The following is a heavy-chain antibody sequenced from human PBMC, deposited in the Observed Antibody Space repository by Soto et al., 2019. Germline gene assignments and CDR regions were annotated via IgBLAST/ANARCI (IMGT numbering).Heavy chain of an antibody. CDR3: ARAFYGDYVIRFDY. D-gene: IGHD4-17*01. CDR1: GFTFSSYW. J-gene: IGHJ4*02. CDR2: INSDGSST. V-gene: IGHV3-74*01. Sequence: GGSLRLSCAASGFTFSSYWMHWVRQAPGKGLVWVSRINSDGSSTSYADSVKGRFTISRDNAKNTLYLQMNSLRAEDTAVYYCARAFYGDYVIRFDYWGQGTLVTVSS.